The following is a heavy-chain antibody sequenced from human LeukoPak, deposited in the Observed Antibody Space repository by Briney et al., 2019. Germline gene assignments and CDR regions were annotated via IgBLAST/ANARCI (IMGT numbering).Heavy chain of an antibody. CDR2: IIPILGTV. D-gene: IGHD2-21*01. CDR1: GYTFTSHG. V-gene: IGHV1-69*13. CDR3: AKTGYLAPYYFDF. Sequence: SVKVSCKASGYTFTSHGIYWVRQAPGQGLEWMGGIIPILGTVDYAQKFQGRVTITADESTSTAYMDLNSLKSEDTALYYCAKTGYLAPYYFDFWGQGTLVTVSS. J-gene: IGHJ4*02.